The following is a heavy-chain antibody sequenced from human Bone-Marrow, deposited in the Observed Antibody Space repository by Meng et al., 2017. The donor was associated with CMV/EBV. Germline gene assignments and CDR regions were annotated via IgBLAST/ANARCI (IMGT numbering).Heavy chain of an antibody. CDR2: ISYSGIT. Sequence: SCIVSGDSFTDRNYYWGWIRQPPGKGLEWVGSISYSGITYYSPSLKTRLTISVDTSKHQFSLKLSSVTAADTAVYFCALQTRGGRPFDSWGQGSLVTASS. J-gene: IGHJ4*02. D-gene: IGHD1-26*01. CDR1: GDSFTDRNYY. V-gene: IGHV4-39*01. CDR3: ALQTRGGRPFDS.